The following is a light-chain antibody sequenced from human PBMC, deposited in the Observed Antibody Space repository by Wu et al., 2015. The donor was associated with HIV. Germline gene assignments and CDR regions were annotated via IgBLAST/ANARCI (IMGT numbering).Light chain of an antibody. V-gene: IGKV3-20*01. J-gene: IGKJ2*01. CDR1: QSVNTNY. Sequence: EIVLTQSPGTLSLSPGERATLSCRASQSVNTNYLAWYQVKPGQAPRLLIYDASSRASDIPDRFSGSGSETDFTLSISRLEPEDFAVYYCQLYYNSAYTFGQGTKLE. CDR3: QLYYNSAYT. CDR2: DAS.